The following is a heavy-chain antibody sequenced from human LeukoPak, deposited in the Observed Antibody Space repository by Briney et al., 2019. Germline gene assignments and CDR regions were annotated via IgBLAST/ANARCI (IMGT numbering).Heavy chain of an antibody. V-gene: IGHV3-33*01. CDR3: ARDLSFGSLDF. Sequence: GGSLRLSCAASGFTLSSHGMHWVRQAPGKGLEWVALIWYDGSKENYAGSVKGRFTISRDMSKNTLNLQMNSLRVEDTAVFYCARDLSFGSLDFRGQGTLVTVSS. CDR1: GFTLSSHG. CDR2: IWYDGSKE. D-gene: IGHD1-26*01. J-gene: IGHJ4*02.